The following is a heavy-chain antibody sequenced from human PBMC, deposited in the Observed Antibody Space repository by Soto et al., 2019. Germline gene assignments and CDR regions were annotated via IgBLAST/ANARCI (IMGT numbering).Heavy chain of an antibody. D-gene: IGHD3-3*01. CDR2: IDPSDSYT. Sequence: GESLKISCKGSGYSFTIYWISWVRQMPGKGLEWMGRIDPSDSYTNYSPSFQGHVTISADKSISTAYLQWSSLKASDTAMYYCARHINYDFWSGYNYYGMDVWGQGTTVTVSS. V-gene: IGHV5-10-1*01. J-gene: IGHJ6*02. CDR3: ARHINYDFWSGYNYYGMDV. CDR1: GYSFTIYW.